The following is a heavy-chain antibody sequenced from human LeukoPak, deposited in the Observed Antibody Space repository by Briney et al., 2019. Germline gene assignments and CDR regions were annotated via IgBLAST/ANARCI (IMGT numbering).Heavy chain of an antibody. V-gene: IGHV3-7*01. CDR2: IKQDGSEK. Sequence: PGGSLRLSCAASVFTFSSYWMSWVRQAPGKGLEWVANIKQDGSEKYYVDSVKGRFTISRDNAKNSLYLQMNSLRAEDTAVYYCARFPRIAAAYYFDYWGQGTLVTVSS. D-gene: IGHD6-13*01. CDR1: VFTFSSYW. CDR3: ARFPRIAAAYYFDY. J-gene: IGHJ4*02.